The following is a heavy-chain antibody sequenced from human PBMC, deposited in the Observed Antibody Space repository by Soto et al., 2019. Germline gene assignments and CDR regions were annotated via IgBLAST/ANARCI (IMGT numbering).Heavy chain of an antibody. V-gene: IGHV4-34*01. CDR1: GGSFSGYY. CDR2: INHSGST. CDR3: ASLAFATTGNV. D-gene: IGHD1-26*01. Sequence: PSETLSLTCDVYGGSFSGYYWSWIRQPPGKGLEWIGEINHSGSTNYNPSLKSRVTISVDTSKNQFSLKLSSVTAADTAVYYCASLAFATTGNVWGQGTTVTVSS. J-gene: IGHJ6*02.